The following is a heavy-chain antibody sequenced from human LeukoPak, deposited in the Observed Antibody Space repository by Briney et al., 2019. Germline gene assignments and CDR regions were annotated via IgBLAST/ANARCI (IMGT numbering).Heavy chain of an antibody. J-gene: IGHJ4*02. CDR3: ARDGSGRLDY. CDR1: GYTFTGYY. Sequence: ASVKVSCKASGYTFTGYYMHWVRQATGQGLEWMGWINPNSGGTNYAQKFQGWVTMTGDTSISTAYMELSRLKSDDTAVYYCARDGSGRLDYWGQGTLVTVSS. D-gene: IGHD3-10*01. CDR2: INPNSGGT. V-gene: IGHV1-2*04.